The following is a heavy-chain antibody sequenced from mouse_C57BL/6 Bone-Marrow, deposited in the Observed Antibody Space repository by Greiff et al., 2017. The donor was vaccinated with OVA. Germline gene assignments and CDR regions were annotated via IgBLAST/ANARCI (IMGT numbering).Heavy chain of an antibody. CDR1: GYTFTSYW. CDR3: ARGSGYRNYYAMDY. V-gene: IGHV1-72*01. Sequence: VQLQQPGAELVKPGASVKLSCKASGYTFTSYWMHWVKQRPGRGLEWIRRIDPNSGGTKYNEKFKSKATLTVDKPSSTAYMQLSSLTSEDSAVYYCARGSGYRNYYAMDYWGQGTSVTVSS. CDR2: IDPNSGGT. D-gene: IGHD3-2*02. J-gene: IGHJ4*01.